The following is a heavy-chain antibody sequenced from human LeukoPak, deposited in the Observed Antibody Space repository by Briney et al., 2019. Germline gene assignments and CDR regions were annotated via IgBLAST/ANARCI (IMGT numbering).Heavy chain of an antibody. CDR3: ATGISRL. J-gene: IGHJ4*02. CDR1: GYTFTSYY. Sequence: ASVKVSCKASGYTFTSYYMHWVRQAPGKGLEWMGGFDPEDGETIYAQKFQGRVTMTEDTSTDTAYMELSSLRSEDTAVYYCATGISRLWGQGTLVTVSS. D-gene: IGHD6-25*01. V-gene: IGHV1-24*01. CDR2: FDPEDGET.